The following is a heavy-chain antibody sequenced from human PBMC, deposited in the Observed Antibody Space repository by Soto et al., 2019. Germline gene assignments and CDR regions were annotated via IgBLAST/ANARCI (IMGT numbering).Heavy chain of an antibody. V-gene: IGHV4-59*08. CDR1: GGSISNYY. Sequence: SETLSLTCTVSGGSISNYYWGWFRQPPGKGLERVGYNYYSGSTNYNPSLKSRVTISVDTSKNQFSLKLNSMTAADTAVYYCARHNYGSGSTYFDYWGQGTLVTVSS. J-gene: IGHJ4*02. D-gene: IGHD3-10*01. CDR3: ARHNYGSGSTYFDY. CDR2: NYYSGST.